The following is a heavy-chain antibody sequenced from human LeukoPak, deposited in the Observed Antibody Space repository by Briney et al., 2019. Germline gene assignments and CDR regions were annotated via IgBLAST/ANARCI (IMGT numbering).Heavy chain of an antibody. Sequence: PSETLSLTCTVSGGSISSGDYYWSWIRQPPGKGLEWIGYIYYSGSTYYNPSLKSRVTISVDTSKNQFSLKLSSVTAADTAVYYCARDSWTVDDYGDVRDYWGQGTLVTVSS. CDR2: IYYSGST. J-gene: IGHJ4*02. V-gene: IGHV4-30-4*08. CDR1: GGSISSGDYY. CDR3: ARDSWTVDDYGDVRDY. D-gene: IGHD4-17*01.